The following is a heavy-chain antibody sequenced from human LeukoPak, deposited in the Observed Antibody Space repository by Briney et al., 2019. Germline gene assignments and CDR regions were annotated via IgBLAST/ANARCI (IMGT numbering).Heavy chain of an antibody. CDR1: GGSIRSYY. Sequence: PSETLSLTCTVSGGSIRSYYWSWIRQPPGKGLEWIGYIHYTGSTNYNPSLKSRVTISVDTSKNQFSLQLSSVTATDAAVYFCARHSSSWYPDYWGQGTLVTVSS. J-gene: IGHJ4*02. V-gene: IGHV4-59*08. CDR3: ARHSSSWYPDY. CDR2: IHYTGST. D-gene: IGHD6-13*01.